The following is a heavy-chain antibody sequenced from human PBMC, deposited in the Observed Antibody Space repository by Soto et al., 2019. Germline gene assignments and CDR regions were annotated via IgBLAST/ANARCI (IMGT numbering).Heavy chain of an antibody. V-gene: IGHV4-30-4*01. D-gene: IGHD5-18*01. CDR1: GGSLSSGDYY. Sequence: QVQLQESGPGLVRPTQTLSLTCTVSGGSLSSGDYYWSWIRQPPGKGLEWIGYVSHTGTTYYNPSLQSRVVISGDTSKNQFSLKLTSVTAADTAVYFCASEMTGYSFGPGEVFWGQGTLVTVSS. J-gene: IGHJ4*02. CDR3: ASEMTGYSFGPGEVF. CDR2: VSHTGTT.